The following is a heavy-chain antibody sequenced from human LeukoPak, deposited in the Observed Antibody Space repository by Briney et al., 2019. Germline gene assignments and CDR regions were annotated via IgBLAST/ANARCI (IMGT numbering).Heavy chain of an antibody. V-gene: IGHV3-23*01. J-gene: IGHJ4*02. CDR3: ARGVRIAVAGYIDY. CDR1: GFTFSSYG. D-gene: IGHD6-19*01. Sequence: GGSLRLSCAASGFTFSSYGMSWVRQAPGKGLEWVSAISGSGGSTYYADSVKGRFTISRDNSKNTLYLQMNSLRAEDTAVYYCARGVRIAVAGYIDYWGQGTLVTVSS. CDR2: ISGSGGST.